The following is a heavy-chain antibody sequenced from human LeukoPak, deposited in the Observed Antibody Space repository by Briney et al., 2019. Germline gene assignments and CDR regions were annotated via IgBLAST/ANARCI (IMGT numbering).Heavy chain of an antibody. D-gene: IGHD6-13*01. Sequence: GASVKVSCKASGYTFTSYAMHWVRQAPGQRLEWMGWINAGNGNTKYSQKFQGRVTITRDTSASTAYMELSSLRSEDTAVYYCARGAAQIYYYYYMDVWGKGTTVTVSS. CDR3: ARGAAQIYYYYYMDV. J-gene: IGHJ6*03. CDR1: GYTFTSYA. V-gene: IGHV1-3*01. CDR2: INAGNGNT.